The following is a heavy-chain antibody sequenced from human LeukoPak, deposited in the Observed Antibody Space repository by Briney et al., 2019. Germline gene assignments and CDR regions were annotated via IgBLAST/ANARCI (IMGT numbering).Heavy chain of an antibody. Sequence: PGGSLRLSCAASGFTFSNYGMHWVRQAPGKGLEWVAVIWYDGSNKYYADSVKGRFTISRDNSKNTLYLQMNSLRAEDTAVYYCARDAGAGTSSLDYWGQGTLVTVSS. D-gene: IGHD6-13*01. J-gene: IGHJ4*02. CDR3: ARDAGAGTSSLDY. CDR1: GFTFSNYG. V-gene: IGHV3-33*08. CDR2: IWYDGSNK.